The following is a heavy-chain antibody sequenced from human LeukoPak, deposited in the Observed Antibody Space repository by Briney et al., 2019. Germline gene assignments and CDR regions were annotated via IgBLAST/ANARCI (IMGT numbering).Heavy chain of an antibody. Sequence: GGSLRLSCAASGFTFSSYAMSWVRQAPGKGLEWVSAIXXXGGSTYYADSVXGRFTISRDNSKNTLYLQMNSLRAEDTAVYYCXXXYXTXXVCSXXXXYYMDVWGKGTTVTVSS. CDR2: IXXXGGST. CDR1: GFTFSSYA. CDR3: XXXYXTXXVCSXXXXYYMDV. V-gene: IGHV3-23*01. J-gene: IGHJ6*03. D-gene: IGHD2-8*01.